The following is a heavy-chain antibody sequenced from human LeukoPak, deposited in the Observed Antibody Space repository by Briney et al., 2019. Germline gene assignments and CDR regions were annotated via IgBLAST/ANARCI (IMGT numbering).Heavy chain of an antibody. Sequence: NGSGPTLVNPTETLTLTCTVSGFSLSNARMGVSWIRQPPGKALEWLADIFSNDEKSYSTSLKSRLTISKDASKSQVVLTMTNMDPVDTATYYCARINGVTMVRGVIFSSDCYLDYWGQGTLVTVSS. CDR3: ARINGVTMVRGVIFSSDCYLDY. J-gene: IGHJ4*02. CDR1: GFSLSNARMG. CDR2: IFSNDEK. D-gene: IGHD3-10*01. V-gene: IGHV2-26*01.